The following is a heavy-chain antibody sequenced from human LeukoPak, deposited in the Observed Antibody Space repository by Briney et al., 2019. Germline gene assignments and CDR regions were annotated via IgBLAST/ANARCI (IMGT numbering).Heavy chain of an antibody. CDR1: GGSISSSNW. CDR2: IYHSGST. J-gene: IGHJ4*02. D-gene: IGHD6-19*01. CDR3: ARFYSTGWYLGY. V-gene: IGHV4-4*02. Sequence: SEALSLTCAVSGGSISSSNWWSWVRQPPGKGLEWIGEIYHSGSTNYNPSLKSRVTISVDKSKNQFSLELSSVTAADTAVYYCARFYSTGWYLGYWGQGTLVIVSS.